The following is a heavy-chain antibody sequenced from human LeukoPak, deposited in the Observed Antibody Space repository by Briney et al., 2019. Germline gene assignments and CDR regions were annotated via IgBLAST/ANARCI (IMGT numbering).Heavy chain of an antibody. V-gene: IGHV1-8*01. CDR1: GYTFASYD. Sequence: ASVKVSCKASGYTFASYDITWVRQAPGQGLEWMGWMNPNSGNTGYARKFEGRVSMTRDTSITTAYMELSSLRSEDTAVYYCARAIRNELLSEFWGQGSLITVSS. CDR2: MNPNSGNT. D-gene: IGHD2/OR15-2a*01. CDR3: ARAIRNELLSEF. J-gene: IGHJ4*02.